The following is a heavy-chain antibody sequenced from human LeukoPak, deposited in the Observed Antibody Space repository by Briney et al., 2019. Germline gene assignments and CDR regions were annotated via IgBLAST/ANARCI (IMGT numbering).Heavy chain of an antibody. V-gene: IGHV4-31*03. CDR1: GVSISSGGYY. J-gene: IGHJ4*02. Sequence: PSETLSLTCTVSGVSISSGGYYWSWIRQHPGKGLEWIGYIYYSGSTYYNPSLKSRVTISVDTSKNQFSLKLSSVTAADTAVYYCARRGYSGLDYWGQGTLVTVSS. CDR3: ARRGYSGLDY. D-gene: IGHD5-12*01. CDR2: IYYSGST.